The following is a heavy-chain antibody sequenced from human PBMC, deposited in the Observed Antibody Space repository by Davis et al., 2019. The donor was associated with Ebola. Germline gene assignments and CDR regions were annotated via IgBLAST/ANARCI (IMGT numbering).Heavy chain of an antibody. Sequence: SVKVSCKASGYTFTSYGISWVRQAPGQGLEWMGWISTYNGNTNYAQKLQGRVTMTRNTSISTAYMELSSLRSEDTAVYYCARVPSKSSGYHSSDYWGQGTLVTVSS. CDR1: GYTFTSYG. D-gene: IGHD3-22*01. CDR2: ISTYNGNT. J-gene: IGHJ4*02. CDR3: ARVPSKSSGYHSSDY. V-gene: IGHV1-18*04.